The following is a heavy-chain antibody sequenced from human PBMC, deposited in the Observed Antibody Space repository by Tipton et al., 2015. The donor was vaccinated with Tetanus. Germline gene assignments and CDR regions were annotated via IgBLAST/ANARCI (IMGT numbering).Heavy chain of an antibody. J-gene: IGHJ3*01. V-gene: IGHV4-4*07. CDR3: ARDLSGVLFDAFDL. CDR2: IYISGST. CDR1: GGSLSSRY. Sequence: LRLSCNVSGGSLSSRYWSWIRQTAGKRLEWIGRIYISGSTDYNPSLKTRVSMSVGTSKNQFSLKLSSVTASDTAVYYCARDLSGVLFDAFDLWGQGIMVTVSS. D-gene: IGHD2-15*01.